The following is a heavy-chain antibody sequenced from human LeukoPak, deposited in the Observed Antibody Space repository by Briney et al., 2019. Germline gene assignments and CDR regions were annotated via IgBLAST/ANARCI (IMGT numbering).Heavy chain of an antibody. J-gene: IGHJ4*02. V-gene: IGHV4-59*01. Sequence: SETLSLTCTVSGDFISNNYWSWIRQPPGKGLEWIAYIYYSGSTNYNPSLKSRVTISVDTSKNQFSLKLSSVTAADTAMYYCASRAVATYYFDYWGQGTLVTVSS. D-gene: IGHD6-19*01. CDR1: GDFISNNY. CDR2: IYYSGST. CDR3: ASRAVATYYFDY.